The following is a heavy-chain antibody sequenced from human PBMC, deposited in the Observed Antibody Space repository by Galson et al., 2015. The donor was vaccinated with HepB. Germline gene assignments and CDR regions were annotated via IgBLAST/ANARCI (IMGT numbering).Heavy chain of an antibody. Sequence: SVKVSCKASGYTFTDYYMHWVRQAPGEGLEWIGWINPNSGGTNYAQKFQGRVTMTRDTSISIAYMELSRLRSDDTAVYYCARGNYEVDGNWGQGTLVTVSS. D-gene: IGHD1-7*01. V-gene: IGHV1-2*02. J-gene: IGHJ4*02. CDR2: INPNSGGT. CDR3: ARGNYEVDGN. CDR1: GYTFTDYY.